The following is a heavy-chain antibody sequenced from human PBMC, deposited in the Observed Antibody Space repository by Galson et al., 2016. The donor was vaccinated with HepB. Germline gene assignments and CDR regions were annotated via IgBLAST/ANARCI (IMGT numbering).Heavy chain of an antibody. CDR3: ARGGGHGFFDY. CDR2: IGGNGSPT. Sequence: SLRLSCAASGFTFYNYAMDWVRQAPGGGLEWVAAIGGNGSPTYYADSVRGRFSISRDNPKNTLYLQMSSLRAEDTALYYCARGGGHGFFDYWGQGTQVTVSS. D-gene: IGHD3-10*01. J-gene: IGHJ4*02. CDR1: GFTFYNYA. V-gene: IGHV3-23*01.